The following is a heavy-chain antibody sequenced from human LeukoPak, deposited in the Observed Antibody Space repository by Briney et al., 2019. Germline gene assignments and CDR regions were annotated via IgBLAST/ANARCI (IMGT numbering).Heavy chain of an antibody. D-gene: IGHD6-13*01. J-gene: IGHJ5*02. CDR1: GGTFSSYD. V-gene: IGHV1-69*05. Sequence: GASVKVSCKASGGTFSSYDISWVRQAPGQGLEWMGGIIHIFGTTNYAQKFQGRVTITTDESTSTAYMGLSTLRSEDTAVYYCAIIAGNWFDPWGQGTLVTASS. CDR3: AIIAGNWFDP. CDR2: IIHIFGTT.